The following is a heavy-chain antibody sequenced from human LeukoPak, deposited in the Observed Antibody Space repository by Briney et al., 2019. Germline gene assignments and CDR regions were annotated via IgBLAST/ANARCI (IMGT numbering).Heavy chain of an antibody. J-gene: IGHJ3*02. Sequence: SETLSLTCTVSGGSISSGGYYWSWIRQHPGKGLEWIGYVYHSGSTYYNPSLKSRLTISVDTSRNQFSLKLSSVTAADTAVYYCARGTLGSLAFDIWGQGTMVTVSS. CDR1: GGSISSGGYY. D-gene: IGHD2-15*01. CDR3: ARGTLGSLAFDI. V-gene: IGHV4-31*03. CDR2: VYHSGST.